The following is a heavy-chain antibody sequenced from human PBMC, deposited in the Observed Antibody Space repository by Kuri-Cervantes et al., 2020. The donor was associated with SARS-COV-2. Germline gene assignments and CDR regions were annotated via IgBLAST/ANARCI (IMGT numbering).Heavy chain of an antibody. Sequence: SGPTLVKPTETLTLTCTVSGFSLSNARMGVSWIRQPPGKALEWLAHIFSNDEKSYSTSLKSRPTISKDTSKNQVVLTMTNMDPVDTAAYYCAHRPFGLYYFDYWAQGPVVTVSS. V-gene: IGHV2-26*01. D-gene: IGHD3-10*01. CDR1: GFSLSNARMG. CDR2: IFSNDEK. CDR3: AHRPFGLYYFDY. J-gene: IGHJ4*02.